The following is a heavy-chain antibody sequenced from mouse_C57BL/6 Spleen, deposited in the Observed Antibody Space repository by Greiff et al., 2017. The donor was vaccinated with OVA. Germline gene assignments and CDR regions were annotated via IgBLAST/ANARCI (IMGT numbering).Heavy chain of an antibody. V-gene: IGHV1-15*01. D-gene: IGHD2-1*01. CDR3: TRPIYYGNPYYAMDY. CDR2: IDPETGGT. J-gene: IGHJ4*01. Sequence: QVQLKESGAELVRPGASVTLSCKASGYTFTDYEMHWVKQTPVHGLEWIGAIDPETGGTAYNQKFKGKAILTADKSSSTAYMELRSLTSEDSAVYYCTRPIYYGNPYYAMDYWGQGTSVTVSS. CDR1: GYTFTDYE.